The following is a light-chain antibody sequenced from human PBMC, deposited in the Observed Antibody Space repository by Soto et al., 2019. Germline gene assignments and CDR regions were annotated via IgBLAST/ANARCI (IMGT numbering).Light chain of an antibody. J-gene: IGLJ2*01. V-gene: IGLV2-14*01. CDR3: SSYTSSSTVV. CDR1: SSDIGGYAY. Sequence: QSALTQPASVSGSPGQSITISCTGTSSDIGGYAYVSWYQQHPGKGPKLMIYEVNNRPSGVSNRFSGSKSGNTASLTISGLQAEDEADYHCSSYTSSSTVVFGGGTKLTVL. CDR2: EVN.